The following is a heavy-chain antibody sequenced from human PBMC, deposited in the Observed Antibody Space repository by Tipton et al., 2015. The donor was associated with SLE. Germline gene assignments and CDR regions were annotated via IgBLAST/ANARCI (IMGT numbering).Heavy chain of an antibody. CDR3: AREGYSSGWGGDFDF. D-gene: IGHD2-15*01. Sequence: TLSLTCTVSGGPLAGDYWSWIRQPPGKGLEWIGYVFYTGRTTYNPSLERRVTISIDTSRTQFSLKLSSVTAADTAVYYCAREGYSSGWGGDFDFWGQGALVTVSS. CDR1: GGPLAGDY. CDR2: VFYTGRT. J-gene: IGHJ4*02. V-gene: IGHV4-59*12.